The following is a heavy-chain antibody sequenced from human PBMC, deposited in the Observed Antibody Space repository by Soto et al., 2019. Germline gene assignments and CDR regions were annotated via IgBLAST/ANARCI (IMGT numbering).Heavy chain of an antibody. Sequence: EVQLVESGGGLVRPGGSLRLSCATSGFIFTDAWMNRVRQAPGKGLEWVCRVKTKAQGERKDYGEAVQGRFTISRDDSRNSLQLPMTSLGTGDTAVYYCTTGSVEGYWGQGVLVTVSS. CDR3: TTGSVEGY. V-gene: IGHV3-15*07. J-gene: IGHJ4*02. CDR2: VKTKAQGERK. D-gene: IGHD2-15*01. CDR1: GFIFTDAW.